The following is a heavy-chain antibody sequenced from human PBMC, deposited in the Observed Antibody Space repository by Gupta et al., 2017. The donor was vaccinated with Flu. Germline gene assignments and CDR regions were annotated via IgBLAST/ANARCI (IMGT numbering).Heavy chain of an antibody. CDR1: NGSFSSYF. CDR3: TRVYGYNGNDF. Sequence: QLQESGPELVKPSETLSLTFTVSNGSFSSYFWSWIRQPPGKGLEWIGYVYYSGITNYNPSLKSRVNISIDPSKNKFSLKLSSVTAADTAFYYCTRVYGYNGNDFWGQGALVTVSS. V-gene: IGHV4-59*01. D-gene: IGHD1-14*01. J-gene: IGHJ4*02. CDR2: VYYSGIT.